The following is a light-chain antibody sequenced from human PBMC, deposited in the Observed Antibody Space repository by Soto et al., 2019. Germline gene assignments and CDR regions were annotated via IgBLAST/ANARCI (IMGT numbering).Light chain of an antibody. Sequence: QSALTQPASVSGSPGQSITVSCTGTSSDVGCYNYVSWYQQHPGKAPRLMIYDVTNRPSGVSDRFSGSKSGNTAFLTISGLQAEDEADYYCSSYRRGSTYVFGTGTKLTVL. V-gene: IGLV2-14*03. CDR3: SSYRRGSTYV. CDR1: SSDVGCYNY. J-gene: IGLJ1*01. CDR2: DVT.